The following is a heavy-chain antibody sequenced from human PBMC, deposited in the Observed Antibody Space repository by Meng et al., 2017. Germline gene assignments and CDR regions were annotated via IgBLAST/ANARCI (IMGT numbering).Heavy chain of an antibody. D-gene: IGHD5-18*01. J-gene: IGHJ3*02. V-gene: IGHV1-69*05. CDR3: ARGYRGYSYVHDAFDI. CDR2: IIPIFGTA. CDR1: GGTFSSYA. Sequence: QGQLGEFGGGGKKPGSSVKVSCKASGGTFSSYAISWVRQAPGQGLEWMGGIIPIFGTANYAQKFQGRVTITTDESTSTAYMELSSLRSEDTAVYYCARGYRGYSYVHDAFDIWGQGTMVTVSS.